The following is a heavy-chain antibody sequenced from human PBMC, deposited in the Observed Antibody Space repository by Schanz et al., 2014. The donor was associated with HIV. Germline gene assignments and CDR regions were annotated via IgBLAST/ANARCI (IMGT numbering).Heavy chain of an antibody. D-gene: IGHD6-19*01. V-gene: IGHV3-30*03. CDR1: GFTFSSYG. J-gene: IGHJ6*02. Sequence: QVQLVESGGGVVQPGRSLRLSCAASGFTFSSYGIHWVRQAPGKGLEWVAMISYDGSDKYYADSVKGRFTISRDNSKSTLYLQMSSLRPEDTAVYYCARGPVAVAYTESYGMDVWGQGTTVTVSS. CDR2: ISYDGSDK. CDR3: ARGPVAVAYTESYGMDV.